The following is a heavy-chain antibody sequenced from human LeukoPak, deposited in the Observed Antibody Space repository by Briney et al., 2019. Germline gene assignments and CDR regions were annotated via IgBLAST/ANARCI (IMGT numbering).Heavy chain of an antibody. CDR2: ISGSGGST. CDR3: ARVDYYDSSGYYNNLDY. V-gene: IGHV3-23*01. D-gene: IGHD3-22*01. CDR1: GFTFSSYA. Sequence: GGSLRLSCAASGFTFSSYAMSWVRQAPGKGLEWVSAISGSGGSTYYADSVKGRFTISRDNSKNTLYLQMNSLRAEDTAVYYCARVDYYDSSGYYNNLDYWGQGTLVTVSS. J-gene: IGHJ4*02.